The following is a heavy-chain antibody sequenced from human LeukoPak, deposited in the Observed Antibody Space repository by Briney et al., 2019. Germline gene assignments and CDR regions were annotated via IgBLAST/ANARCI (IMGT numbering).Heavy chain of an antibody. Sequence: GGSLRLSCAASGFTFNSYAMYWVRQAPGKGLEWVSGIFGSGGSAHYADSVKGRFTISRDNSKNTLYLQMSSLRAEDTAVYYCARDHPYNSALRFDWWGQGTLVTVSS. CDR1: GFTFNSYA. V-gene: IGHV3-23*01. CDR3: ARDHPYNSALRFDW. CDR2: IFGSGGSA. D-gene: IGHD6-19*01. J-gene: IGHJ4*02.